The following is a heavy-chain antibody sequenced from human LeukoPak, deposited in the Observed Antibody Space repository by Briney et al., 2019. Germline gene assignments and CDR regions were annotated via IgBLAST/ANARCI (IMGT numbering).Heavy chain of an antibody. V-gene: IGHV1-69*04. CDR1: GGTFSSYA. Sequence: SVKVSCKSSGGTFSSYAISWVRQAPGQGLEWMGRIIPILGIANYAQKFQGRVTITADKSTSTAYMELSSLRSEDTAVYYCARGPNYYGSGRRQYYYYGMDVWGQGTTVTVSS. CDR2: IIPILGIA. D-gene: IGHD3-10*01. J-gene: IGHJ6*02. CDR3: ARGPNYYGSGRRQYYYYGMDV.